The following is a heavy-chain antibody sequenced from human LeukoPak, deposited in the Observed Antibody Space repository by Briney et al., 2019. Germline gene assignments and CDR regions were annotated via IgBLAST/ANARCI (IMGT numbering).Heavy chain of an antibody. CDR3: AREGCSSTSCYSRAAFDI. V-gene: IGHV3-11*06. D-gene: IGHD2-2*01. Sequence: PGGSLRLSCAASGFTFSDYYMSWIRQAPGKGLEWVSYISSSSSYTNYADSVKGRFTISRDNAKNSLYLQMNSLRAEDTAVYYCAREGCSSTSCYSRAAFDIWGHGTMVTVSS. J-gene: IGHJ3*02. CDR2: ISSSSSYT. CDR1: GFTFSDYY.